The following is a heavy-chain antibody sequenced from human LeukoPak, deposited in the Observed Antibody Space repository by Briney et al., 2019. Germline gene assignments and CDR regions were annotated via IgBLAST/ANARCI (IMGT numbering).Heavy chain of an antibody. CDR2: IYYSGST. CDR1: GGSISSYY. V-gene: IGHV4-59*01. CDR3: ARDRMVVTAATYYYYGMDV. Sequence: PSETLSLTCTVSGGSISSYYWSWFRQPPGKGLEWIGYIYYSGSTNYNPSLKSRVTISVDTSKNQFSLKLSSVTAADTAVYYCARDRMVVTAATYYYYGMDVWGQGTTVTVSS. D-gene: IGHD2-21*02. J-gene: IGHJ6*02.